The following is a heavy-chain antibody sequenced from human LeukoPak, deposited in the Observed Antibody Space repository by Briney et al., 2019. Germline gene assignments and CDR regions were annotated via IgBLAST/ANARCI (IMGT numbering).Heavy chain of an antibody. CDR2: IYTSGST. CDR1: GGSISSYY. Sequence: PWETLSLTCTVSGGSISSYYWSWIRQPAGRGLEWIGRIYTSGSTNYNPSLKSRVTMSIDTSKNQFSLKLSSGTAADTAVYYCARSPNSSGYYYRAFDIWGQGTMVTVSS. CDR3: ARSPNSSGYYYRAFDI. V-gene: IGHV4-4*07. D-gene: IGHD3-22*01. J-gene: IGHJ3*02.